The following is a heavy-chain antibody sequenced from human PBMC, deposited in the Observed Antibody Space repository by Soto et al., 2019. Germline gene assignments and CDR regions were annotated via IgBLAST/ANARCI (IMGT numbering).Heavy chain of an antibody. Sequence: SETLSLTCAVSGGSFTSNNWWTWVRQPPGQGLEWIGEIYRTGSTNYNPSLKSRVTISLDKSENQFSLKVTSLTAADTAVYYCASRDPGTSLDYWGQGTLVTVSS. V-gene: IGHV4-4*02. CDR1: GGSFTSNNW. J-gene: IGHJ4*02. CDR2: IYRTGST. D-gene: IGHD1-7*01. CDR3: ASRDPGTSLDY.